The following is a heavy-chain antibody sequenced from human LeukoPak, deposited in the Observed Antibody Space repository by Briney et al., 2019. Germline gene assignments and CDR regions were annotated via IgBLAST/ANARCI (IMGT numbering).Heavy chain of an antibody. Sequence: GGSLRLSCAASGFTFSSYAMSWVRQAPGKGLEWVSSISSSSSYIYYADSVKGRFTISRDNAKNSLYLQMNSLRAEDTAVYYCARDRSYGMDVWGQGTTVTVSS. CDR3: ARDRSYGMDV. CDR1: GFTFSSYA. V-gene: IGHV3-21*01. J-gene: IGHJ6*02. CDR2: ISSSSSYI.